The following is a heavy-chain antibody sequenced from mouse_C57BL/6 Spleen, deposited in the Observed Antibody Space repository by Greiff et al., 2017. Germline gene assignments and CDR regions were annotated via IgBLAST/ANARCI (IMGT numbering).Heavy chain of an antibody. CDR2: ISSGGSYT. CDR1: GFTFSSYG. CDR3: ARRGDYDYFDY. V-gene: IGHV5-6*02. D-gene: IGHD2-4*01. J-gene: IGHJ2*01. Sequence: EVKLMESGGDLVKPGGSLTLSCAASGFTFSSYGMSWVRQTPDKRLEWVATISSGGSYTYYPDSVKGRFTISRDKAKNTLYLQMSSLKSEDTAMYYCARRGDYDYFDYWGQVTTLTVSS.